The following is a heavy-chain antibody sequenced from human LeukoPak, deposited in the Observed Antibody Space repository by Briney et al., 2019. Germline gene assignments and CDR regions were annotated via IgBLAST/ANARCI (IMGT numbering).Heavy chain of an antibody. J-gene: IGHJ4*02. CDR2: IKQDGTEK. CDR1: GFIFRSYW. Sequence: SGRSLRLSCAASGFIFRSYWMSWVRQAPGKGLEWVANIKQDGTEKTFLDSVKGRFTISRDNAKSSLHLQMNSLRAEDTAVYYCARHAEVSSYPLDYWGQGSLVTVSS. CDR3: ARHAEVSSYPLDY. V-gene: IGHV3-7*03. D-gene: IGHD3-22*01.